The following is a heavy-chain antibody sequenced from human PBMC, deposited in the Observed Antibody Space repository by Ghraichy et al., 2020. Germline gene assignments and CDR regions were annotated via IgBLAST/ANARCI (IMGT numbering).Heavy chain of an antibody. Sequence: GGSLRLSCAASGFTLGRYWMQWVRQVPGKGLVWVSRINSDGTASYADSVKGRFTIFRDNAKNTLYLQMDSLRGDDTGLFFCAREVSLWGQGTLVAVSS. CDR2: INSDGTA. D-gene: IGHD5/OR15-5a*01. CDR1: GFTLGRYW. V-gene: IGHV3-74*01. J-gene: IGHJ3*01. CDR3: AREVSL.